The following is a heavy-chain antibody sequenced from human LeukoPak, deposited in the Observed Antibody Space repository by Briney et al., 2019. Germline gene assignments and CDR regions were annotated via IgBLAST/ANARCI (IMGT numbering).Heavy chain of an antibody. CDR2: IWYDGSNK. Sequence: GGSLRLSCAASGFTFSSYGMHWVRQAPGKGLEWVAVIWYDGSNKYYADSVKGRFTISRDNSKNTLYLQMNSLRAEDTAVYYCARGGEGTVTTRYYYYYGMDVWGQGTTVTVSS. J-gene: IGHJ6*02. CDR3: ARGGEGTVTTRYYYYYGMDV. V-gene: IGHV3-33*01. CDR1: GFTFSSYG. D-gene: IGHD4-17*01.